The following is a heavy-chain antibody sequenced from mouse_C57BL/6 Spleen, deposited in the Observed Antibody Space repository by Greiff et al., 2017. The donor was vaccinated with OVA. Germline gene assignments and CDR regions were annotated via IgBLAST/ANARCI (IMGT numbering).Heavy chain of an antibody. J-gene: IGHJ2*01. CDR3: ARGGYYVGY. CDR1: GYAFSSSW. D-gene: IGHD1-1*02. Sequence: QVQLKESGPELVKPGASVKISCKASGYAFSSSWMNWVKQRPGKGLEWIGRIYPGDGDTNYNGKFKGKATLTADKSSSTAYMQLSSLTSEDSAVYFCARGGYYVGYWGQGTTLTVSS. V-gene: IGHV1-82*01. CDR2: IYPGDGDT.